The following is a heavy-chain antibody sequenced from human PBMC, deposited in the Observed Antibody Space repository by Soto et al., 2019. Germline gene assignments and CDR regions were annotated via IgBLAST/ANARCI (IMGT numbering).Heavy chain of an antibody. CDR1: GGSLSGYY. J-gene: IGHJ3*02. V-gene: IGHV4-59*01. CDR3: ARALILTGYYIHDAFDI. D-gene: IGHD3-9*01. Sequence: SETLCVTCTVAGGSLSGYYWSWIRQPPGKGLEWIGYIYYSGSTNYNPSLKSRVTISVDTSKNQFSLKLSSVTAADTAVYYCARALILTGYYIHDAFDIWGQGTMVTVSS. CDR2: IYYSGST.